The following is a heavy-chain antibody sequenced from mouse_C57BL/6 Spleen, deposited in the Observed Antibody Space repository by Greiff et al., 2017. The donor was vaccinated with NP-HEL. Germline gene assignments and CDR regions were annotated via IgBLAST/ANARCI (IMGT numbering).Heavy chain of an antibody. CDR2: IDPSDSYT. J-gene: IGHJ4*01. CDR1: GYTFTSYW. Sequence: VQLQQPGAELVMPGASVKLSCKASGYTFTSYWMHWVKQRPGQGLEWIGEIDPSDSYTNYNQKFKGKSTLTVDKSSSTAYMQLSSLTSEDSAVYYCARHGLLRAMDYWGQGTSVTVSS. V-gene: IGHV1-69*01. D-gene: IGHD1-1*01. CDR3: ARHGLLRAMDY.